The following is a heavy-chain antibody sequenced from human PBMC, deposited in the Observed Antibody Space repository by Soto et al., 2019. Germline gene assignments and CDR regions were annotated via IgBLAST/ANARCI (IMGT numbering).Heavy chain of an antibody. Sequence: QVQLVQSGAEVKEPGSSVTVSCKASGGTFANFIMNWVRQTPGQGLEWPGGIVPMFGTATYAEKFKGRVTTSATESTRTALMELTSVSAEKTAVYCGARNGTYRSCVRQYSGMDVWGQGTTVTVS. D-gene: IGHD6-6*01. CDR2: IVPMFGTA. CDR1: GGTFANFI. CDR3: ARNGTYRSCVRQYSGMDV. J-gene: IGHJ6*02. V-gene: IGHV1-69*01.